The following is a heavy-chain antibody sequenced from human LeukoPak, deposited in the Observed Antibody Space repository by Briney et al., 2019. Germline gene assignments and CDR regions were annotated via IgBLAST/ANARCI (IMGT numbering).Heavy chain of an antibody. D-gene: IGHD1-26*01. CDR1: RFTFGDYW. J-gene: IGHJ4*02. V-gene: IGHV3-7*01. CDR3: ARGSGSFD. Sequence: GGSLRLSCAASRFTFGDYWMSWVRQAPGKGLEWVANIKQDGSEKNYVDSVKGRFTISRDNAKSSVYLQMNSLRVEDTAVYYCARGSGSFDWGQGTLVTVSS. CDR2: IKQDGSEK.